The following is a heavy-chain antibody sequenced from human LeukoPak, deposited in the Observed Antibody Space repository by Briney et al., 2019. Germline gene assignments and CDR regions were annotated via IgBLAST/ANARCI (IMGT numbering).Heavy chain of an antibody. D-gene: IGHD2-2*02. CDR1: GYTFTGYY. J-gene: IGHJ3*01. Sequence: RRASVKVSCKASGYTFTGYYMHWVRQAPGQGLEWMGWINPNSGGTNYAQKFQGRVTMTRDTSISTAYMELSRLRSDDTAVYYCASGRGYCSSTSCSTDDAFDLWGQGTMVTVSS. CDR3: ASGRGYCSSTSCSTDDAFDL. CDR2: INPNSGGT. V-gene: IGHV1-2*02.